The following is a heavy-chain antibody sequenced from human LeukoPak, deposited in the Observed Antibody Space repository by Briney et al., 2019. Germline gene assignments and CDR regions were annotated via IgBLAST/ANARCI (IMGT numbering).Heavy chain of an antibody. J-gene: IGHJ5*02. V-gene: IGHV3-53*01. Sequence: PGGSLRLSCAASEFTVSTYYMNWVRRAPGKGLEWVSVIYSDGSTYYAGSVKGRFTISRDNSKNTLYLQMNSLRVEDTAVYYCARMPGGLAAYFDPWGQGTLVTVSS. CDR1: EFTVSTYY. D-gene: IGHD6-13*01. CDR2: IYSDGST. CDR3: ARMPGGLAAYFDP.